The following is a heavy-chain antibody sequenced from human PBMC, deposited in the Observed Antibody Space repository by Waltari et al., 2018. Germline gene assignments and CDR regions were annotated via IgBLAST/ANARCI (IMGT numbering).Heavy chain of an antibody. V-gene: IGHV4-34*01. D-gene: IGHD2-21*02. J-gene: IGHJ3*02. CDR2: ISHSGTT. CDR1: GGSFSGYY. CDR3: ARQEIIVEVTGDGFDI. Sequence: QVQLQQWGAGLLKPSEPLSLTCAVYGGSFSGYYLSWIRHPPGTGLEWIGEISHSGTTNYNPSLKSRVTISLDTSKNQFSLKLSSVTAADTAVYYCARQEIIVEVTGDGFDIWGQGTMVTVSS.